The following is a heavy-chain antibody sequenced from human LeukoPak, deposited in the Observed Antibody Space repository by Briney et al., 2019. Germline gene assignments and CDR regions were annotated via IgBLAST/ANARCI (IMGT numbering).Heavy chain of an antibody. J-gene: IGHJ4*02. D-gene: IGHD6-13*01. V-gene: IGHV3-21*01. Sequence: GGSLRLSCAASGFTFSSYSMNWVRQAPGKGLEWVSSISSSSSYIYYADSVKGRFTISRDNAKNSLYLQMNSLRAEDTAVYYCARARGAAASEYCFDYWGQGTLVTVSS. CDR3: ARARGAAASEYCFDY. CDR2: ISSSSSYI. CDR1: GFTFSSYS.